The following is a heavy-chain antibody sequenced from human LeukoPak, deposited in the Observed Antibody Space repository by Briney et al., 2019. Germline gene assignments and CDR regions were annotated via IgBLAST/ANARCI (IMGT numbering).Heavy chain of an antibody. V-gene: IGHV4-31*03. D-gene: IGHD2-21*02. CDR3: ASGPLTSPYFDY. CDR1: GGSISSGGYY. Sequence: SETLSLTCTVSGGSISSGGYYWSWIRQHPGKGLEWIGYIYYSGSTYYNPSLKSRVTISVDTSKNQFSLKLSSVTAADTAVYYCASGPLTSPYFDYWGQGTLVTVSS. J-gene: IGHJ4*02. CDR2: IYYSGST.